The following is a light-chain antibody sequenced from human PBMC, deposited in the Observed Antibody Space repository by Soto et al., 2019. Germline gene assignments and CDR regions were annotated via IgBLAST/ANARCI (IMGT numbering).Light chain of an antibody. CDR3: QQYNSYPIT. Sequence: DIQMTQSPSTLSGSVGDRVTITCRASQSIGTWLAWYQQKPGKAPKFLIYDASSLKSGVPSRFSGSGSGTEFTLTISSLQPDDFATYYCQQYNSYPITFGQGTRLEIK. J-gene: IGKJ5*01. CDR1: QSIGTW. CDR2: DAS. V-gene: IGKV1-5*01.